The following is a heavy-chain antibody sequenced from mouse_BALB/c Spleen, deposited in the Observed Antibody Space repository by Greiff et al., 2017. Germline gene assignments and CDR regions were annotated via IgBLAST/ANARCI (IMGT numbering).Heavy chain of an antibody. Sequence: VQLQQSGAELVKPGASVKLSCKASGYTFTSYYMYWVKQRPGQGLEWIGEINPSNGGTNFNEKFKSKATLTVDKSSSTAYMQLSSLTSEDSAVYYCTRRGHYYGSSYDAMDYWGQGTSVTVSS. D-gene: IGHD1-1*01. CDR1: GYTFTSYY. CDR3: TRRGHYYGSSYDAMDY. J-gene: IGHJ4*01. V-gene: IGHV1S81*02. CDR2: INPSNGGT.